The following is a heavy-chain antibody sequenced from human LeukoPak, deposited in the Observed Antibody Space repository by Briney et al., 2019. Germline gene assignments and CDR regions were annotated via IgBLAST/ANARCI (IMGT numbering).Heavy chain of an antibody. CDR1: GGSISTYY. CDR2: IYSIGTT. Sequence: SETLSLTCTVSGGSISTYYWSWIRQPPGKGPEWIGHIYSIGTTNYNPSLKSRVTISIDTSKNEFSLKLTSVTAADTAVYYCAREANYYGSGSYFEGTFDHWGQGSLVIVSS. D-gene: IGHD3-10*01. J-gene: IGHJ4*02. CDR3: AREANYYGSGSYFEGTFDH. V-gene: IGHV4-59*01.